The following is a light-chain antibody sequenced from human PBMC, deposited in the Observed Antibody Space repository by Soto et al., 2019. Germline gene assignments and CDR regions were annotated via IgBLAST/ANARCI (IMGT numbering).Light chain of an antibody. J-gene: IGLJ1*01. Sequence: QSVLTQPASVSGSPGQSITISCTGTSHDIGNGYDSVSWYQQHPGKAPKLIIYDVVNRPSGVSSRFSGSKSGNTASLTISGLQAEDEADYYCCSYTTNIAHYVFGTGTQLTVL. CDR2: DVV. CDR3: CSYTTNIAHYV. V-gene: IGLV2-14*03. CDR1: SHDIGNGYDS.